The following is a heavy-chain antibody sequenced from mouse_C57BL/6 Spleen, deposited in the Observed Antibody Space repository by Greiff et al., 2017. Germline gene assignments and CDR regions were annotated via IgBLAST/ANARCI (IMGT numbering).Heavy chain of an antibody. V-gene: IGHV5-6*01. CDR3: ASLTADYFDY. Sequence: EVKLQESGGDLVKPGGSLKLSCAASGFTFSSYGMSWVRQTPDKRLEWVATISSGGSYTYYPDSVKGRFTISRDNAKNTLYLQMSSLKSEDTAMYYCASLTADYFDYWGQGTTLTVSS. CDR2: ISSGGSYT. D-gene: IGHD4-1*01. CDR1: GFTFSSYG. J-gene: IGHJ2*01.